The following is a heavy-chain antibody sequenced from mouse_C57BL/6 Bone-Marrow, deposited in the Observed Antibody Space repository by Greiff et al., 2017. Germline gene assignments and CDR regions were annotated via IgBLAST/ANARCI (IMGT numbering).Heavy chain of an antibody. Sequence: QVQLKEPGAELAKPGASVKLSCKASGYTFTSYWMHWVKQRPGQGLEWIGYINPSSGYTKYNQKFKDKATLTVDKSSSTAYMQLSSLTYEDSAVYYCARKDYWGQGTTLTVSS. CDR2: INPSSGYT. V-gene: IGHV1-7*01. CDR3: ARKDY. J-gene: IGHJ2*01. CDR1: GYTFTSYW.